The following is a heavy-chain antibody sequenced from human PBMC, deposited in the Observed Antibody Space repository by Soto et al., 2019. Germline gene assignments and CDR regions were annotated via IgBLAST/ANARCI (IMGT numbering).Heavy chain of an antibody. V-gene: IGHV3-15*01. CDR1: GFTFSNAW. Sequence: GGSLRLSCAASGFTFSNAWMSWVRQAPGKGLEWVGRIKSKTDGGTTDYAAPVKGRFTISRDDSKNTLYLQMNSLKTEDTAVYYCTTGKGWDRTYAFDIWGHGTMVTVSS. CDR3: TTGKGWDRTYAFDI. CDR2: IKSKTDGGTT. D-gene: IGHD1-26*01. J-gene: IGHJ3*02.